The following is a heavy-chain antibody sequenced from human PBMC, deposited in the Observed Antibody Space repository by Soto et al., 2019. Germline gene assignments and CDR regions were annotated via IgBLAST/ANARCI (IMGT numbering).Heavy chain of an antibody. V-gene: IGHV3-30-3*01. Sequence: QVQLVESGGGVVQPGRSLRLSCAASGFTFSNYAMHWVRQAPGKGLEWVAVISYDGSNKYYADSVKGRFTISRDNSKNTLYLQMNSMRAEDTAVYDCARAPTTVTTAYYFDYWGQGTLVTVSS. CDR2: ISYDGSNK. CDR1: GFTFSNYA. CDR3: ARAPTTVTTAYYFDY. D-gene: IGHD4-17*01. J-gene: IGHJ4*02.